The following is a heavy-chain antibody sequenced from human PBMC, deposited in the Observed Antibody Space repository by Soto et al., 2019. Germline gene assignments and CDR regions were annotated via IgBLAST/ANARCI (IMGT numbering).Heavy chain of an antibody. V-gene: IGHV1-24*01. Sequence: ASVKVSCKVSGYTLTELSMHWVRQAPVKGLEWMGGFDPEDGETIYAQKFQGRVTMTEDTSTDTAYMELSSLRSEDTAVYYCATYPRTVTKSRVFKDYWGQGTLVTVSS. CDR1: GYTLTELS. J-gene: IGHJ4*02. CDR2: FDPEDGET. CDR3: ATYPRTVTKSRVFKDY. D-gene: IGHD4-17*01.